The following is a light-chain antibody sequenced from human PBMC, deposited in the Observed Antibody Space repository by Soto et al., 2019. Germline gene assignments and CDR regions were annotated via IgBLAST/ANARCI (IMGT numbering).Light chain of an antibody. CDR3: AAWADSRIVVL. CDR1: NSNIGTNT. J-gene: IGLJ2*01. V-gene: IGLV1-44*01. CDR2: SDK. Sequence: QSVLTQPPSTSGSPGQRVTMSCSGSNSNIGTNTVYWYQQLPGTAPKLLIQSDKRRPSWVPNRFSAYKSGTSASLAISGLQSEYEADYYCAAWADSRIVVLFGGGTKLTVL.